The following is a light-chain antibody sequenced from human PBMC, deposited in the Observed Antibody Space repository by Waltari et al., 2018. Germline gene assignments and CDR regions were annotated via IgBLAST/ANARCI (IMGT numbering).Light chain of an antibody. CDR3: QQYNSYSLLT. Sequence: DIQMTQSPSTLSASVGARFTLPCRASQSISNWLAWYQQKPGKAPKLLIYKASTLESGVPSRFSGSGSGTEFTLTISSLQPDDFATYYCQQYNSYSLLTFGGGTKVEIK. CDR1: QSISNW. CDR2: KAS. V-gene: IGKV1-5*03. J-gene: IGKJ4*01.